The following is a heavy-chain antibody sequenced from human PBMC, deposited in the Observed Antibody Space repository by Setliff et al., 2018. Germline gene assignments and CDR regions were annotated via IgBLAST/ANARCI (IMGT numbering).Heavy chain of an antibody. V-gene: IGHV4-38-2*02. CDR2: MYPGRST. D-gene: IGHD4-17*01. CDR1: GYSITSGHY. Sequence: SETLSLTCDVSGYSITSGHYWGWIRQPPGKGLEWIGSMYPGRSTYYNPSLKSRVTMSVDTSKKQFSLKLSSVTAAGTAVYYCARDKGDGYGVDAYAGGGFDIWGQGTMVTVSS. J-gene: IGHJ3*02. CDR3: ARDKGDGYGVDAYAGGGFDI.